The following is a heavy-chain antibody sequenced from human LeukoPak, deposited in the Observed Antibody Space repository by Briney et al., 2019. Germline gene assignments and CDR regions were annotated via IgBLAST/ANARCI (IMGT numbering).Heavy chain of an antibody. CDR3: AIDSSGYYYGFAFDI. D-gene: IGHD3-22*01. Sequence: SETLSLTCTVSGGSISSYYWSWIRQPPGKGLEWIGYIYYSGSTNYNPSLKSRVTISVDTSKNQFSLKLSSVTAADTAVYYCAIDSSGYYYGFAFDIWGQGTMVTVSS. CDR2: IYYSGST. V-gene: IGHV4-59*01. J-gene: IGHJ3*02. CDR1: GGSISSYY.